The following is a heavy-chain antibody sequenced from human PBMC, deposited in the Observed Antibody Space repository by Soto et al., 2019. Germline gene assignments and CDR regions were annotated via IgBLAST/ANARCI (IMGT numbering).Heavy chain of an antibody. CDR2: ISSNSATI. D-gene: IGHD4-17*01. V-gene: IGHV3-9*02. J-gene: IGHJ4*02. CDR1: XFIADDYA. CDR3: VKDMKWGGMTTIHYFDS. Sequence: EVQLVESGGGLVQPGRSLRLSCVASXFIADDYAMHWVRQAPGKGLEWVSGISSNSATINYADSVKGRFTISRDNAKNSPFLQMNSLRPEDTAFYYCVKDMKWGGMTTIHYFDSWGQGTLVTVSS.